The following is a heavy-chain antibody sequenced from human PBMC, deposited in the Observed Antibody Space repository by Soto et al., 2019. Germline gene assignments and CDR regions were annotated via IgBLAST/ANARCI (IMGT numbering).Heavy chain of an antibody. CDR3: ARDYDFSSGSYYFDY. J-gene: IGHJ4*02. CDR1: GYTFTAYQ. D-gene: IGHD3-3*01. V-gene: IGHV1-2*02. Sequence: VASVKVSCKASGYTFTAYQIHWVRQAPGQGLEWMGWINPNSGGAYYAQKFQARVTMTRDTSISTDYMELSSLTSDDTAVYYCARDYDFSSGSYYFDYWGQGTLVTVSS. CDR2: INPNSGGA.